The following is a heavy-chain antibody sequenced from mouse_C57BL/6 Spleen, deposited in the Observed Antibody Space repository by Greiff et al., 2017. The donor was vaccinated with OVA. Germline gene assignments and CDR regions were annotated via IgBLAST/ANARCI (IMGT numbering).Heavy chain of an antibody. Sequence: QVQLQQSGPELVKPGASVKISCKASGYTFTDYYINWVKQRPGQGLEWIGWIFPGSGSTYYNEKFKGKATLTVDKSSSTAYMLLSSLTSEDSAVYFCARWGITTVVDYAMDYWGQGTSVTVSS. D-gene: IGHD1-1*01. CDR1: GYTFTDYY. J-gene: IGHJ4*01. V-gene: IGHV1-75*01. CDR3: ARWGITTVVDYAMDY. CDR2: IFPGSGST.